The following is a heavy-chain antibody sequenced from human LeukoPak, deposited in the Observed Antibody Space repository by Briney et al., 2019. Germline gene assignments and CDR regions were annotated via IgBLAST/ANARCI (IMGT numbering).Heavy chain of an antibody. V-gene: IGHV1-18*01. D-gene: IGHD3-9*01. CDR3: ARPNYDILTGYGNYYYYGMDV. Sequence: GASVKVSCKASGYTFTSYGISWVRQAPGQGLEWMGWVSAYNGNTNYAQKLQGRVTITTDTSTSTAYMELRSLRSDDTAVYYCARPNYDILTGYGNYYYYGMDVWGQGTTVTVSS. CDR2: VSAYNGNT. J-gene: IGHJ6*02. CDR1: GYTFTSYG.